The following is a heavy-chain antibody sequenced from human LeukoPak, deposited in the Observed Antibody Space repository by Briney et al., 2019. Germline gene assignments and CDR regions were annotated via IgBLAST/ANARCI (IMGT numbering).Heavy chain of an antibody. D-gene: IGHD3-22*01. CDR3: ARRTTRGVYYDSSGTEQYYFDY. V-gene: IGHV5-51*01. J-gene: IGHJ4*02. CDR1: GYSFTSYW. Sequence: GESLKISCKGSGYSFTSYWIGWVRQMPGKGLEWMGIIYPGDSDTRYSPSFQGQVTISADKSISTAYLQWSSLKASDTAMYYCARRTTRGVYYDSSGTEQYYFDYWGQGTLVTVSS. CDR2: IYPGDSDT.